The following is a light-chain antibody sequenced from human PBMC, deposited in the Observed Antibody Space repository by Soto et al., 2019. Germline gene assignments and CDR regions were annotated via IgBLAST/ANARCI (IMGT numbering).Light chain of an antibody. J-gene: IGKJ4*01. CDR3: QQYGSSPRLT. CDR2: GAS. CDR1: QRVSSSY. Sequence: EIVLTQSPGTLSLSPGERATLSCRASQRVSSSYLAWYQQKPGQAPRLLIYGASSRATGIPDRFSGSGSGTDFTLTISRLEPEDLAVYYCQQYGSSPRLTFGGGTKVEIK. V-gene: IGKV3-20*01.